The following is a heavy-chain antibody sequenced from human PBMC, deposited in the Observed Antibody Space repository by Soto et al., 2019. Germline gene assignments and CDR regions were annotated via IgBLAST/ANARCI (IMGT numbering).Heavy chain of an antibody. V-gene: IGHV3-30-3*01. CDR2: ISNDGRNY. CDR3: ARLTTLAIFDYGMDV. J-gene: IGHJ6*04. CDR1: GFTFTSYA. Sequence: QVQLVESGGGVVQPGRSLRLSCAASGFTFTSYAMHCVRQAPGKGLEWVAVISNDGRNYYYADSVRGRFTISRDNTNNTLFMQMSSLRGEDSGVYYCARLTTLAIFDYGMDVWGEGTTVTVSS. D-gene: IGHD3-3*01.